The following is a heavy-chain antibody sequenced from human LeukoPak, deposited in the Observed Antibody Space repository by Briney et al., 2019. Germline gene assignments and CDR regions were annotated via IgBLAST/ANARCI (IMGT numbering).Heavy chain of an antibody. CDR1: GFTFSRHG. CDR2: ITPSGSPS. D-gene: IGHD3-9*01. Sequence: QPGGSLRLSCAASGFTFSRHGIDWVRQAPGKGLEWVSGITPSGSPSYYADSVKGRFTISRDNSKNTVSLQMNSLRAEDTALYYCARDIDWGAFDAWGQGTLVTVSS. J-gene: IGHJ5*02. V-gene: IGHV3-23*01. CDR3: ARDIDWGAFDA.